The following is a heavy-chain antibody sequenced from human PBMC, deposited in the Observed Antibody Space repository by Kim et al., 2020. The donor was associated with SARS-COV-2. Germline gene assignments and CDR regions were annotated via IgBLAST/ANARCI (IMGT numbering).Heavy chain of an antibody. J-gene: IGHJ4*02. V-gene: IGHV4-31*02. D-gene: IGHD3-22*01. CDR3: ASAYYYDSSGYNWGGDY. Sequence: LKSRVTISVDTSKNQFSLKLSSVTAADTAVYYCASAYYYDSSGYNWGGDYWGQGTLVTVSS.